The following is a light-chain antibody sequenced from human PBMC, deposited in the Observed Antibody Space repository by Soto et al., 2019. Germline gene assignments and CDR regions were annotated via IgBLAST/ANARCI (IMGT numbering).Light chain of an antibody. Sequence: NFMLTQPRSVSESPGKTVTISCTPTSGNIATNYVQWHQQRPGSAPRSVIYDDNERPSGVPDRFSGSVDRSSNSASLTISGLKTEDGADYYCQSYDVDNVVFGGGTKLNVL. J-gene: IGLJ2*01. CDR2: DDN. CDR3: QSYDVDNVV. CDR1: SGNIATNY. V-gene: IGLV6-57*04.